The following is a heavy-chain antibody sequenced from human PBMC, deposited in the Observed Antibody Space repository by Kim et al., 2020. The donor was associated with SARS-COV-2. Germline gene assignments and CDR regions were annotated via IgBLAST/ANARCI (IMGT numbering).Heavy chain of an antibody. CDR2: ISYDGSNK. D-gene: IGHD6-6*01. CDR1: GFTFSSYG. J-gene: IGHJ4*02. V-gene: IGHV3-30*18. Sequence: GGSLRLSCAASGFTFSSYGMHWVRQAPGKGLEWVAVISYDGSNKYYADSVKGRFTISRDNSKNTLYLQMNSLRAEDTAVYYCAKGEYSSSSVTRYFDYWGQGTLVTVSS. CDR3: AKGEYSSSSVTRYFDY.